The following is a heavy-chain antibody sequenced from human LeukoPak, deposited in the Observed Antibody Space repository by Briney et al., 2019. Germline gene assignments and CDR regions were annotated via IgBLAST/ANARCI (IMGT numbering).Heavy chain of an antibody. Sequence: GGSLRLSCAASGFTFGSYAMHWVRQAPGKGLEWVAVISYDGSNKYYADSVKGRFTISRDNSKNTLYLQMNSLRAEDTAVYYCAREPSYYFDYWGQGTLVTVSS. CDR1: GFTFGSYA. CDR3: AREPSYYFDY. V-gene: IGHV3-30-3*01. J-gene: IGHJ4*02. CDR2: ISYDGSNK.